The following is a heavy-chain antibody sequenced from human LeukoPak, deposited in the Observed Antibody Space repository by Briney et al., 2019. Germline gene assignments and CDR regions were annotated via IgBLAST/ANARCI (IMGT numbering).Heavy chain of an antibody. J-gene: IGHJ4*01. CDR1: GFTFSDHY. Sequence: GGSLRLSCAASGFTFSDHYIDWVRQAPGKGLEWVGRSRDKGNSYTTAYAASVRGRFTISRDDSKNSLYLQMNSLKIEDTAVYYCTKLARSPRDFDYWGQGTLVTVSS. V-gene: IGHV3-72*01. CDR3: TKLARSPRDFDY. D-gene: IGHD3-10*01. CDR2: SRDKGNSYTT.